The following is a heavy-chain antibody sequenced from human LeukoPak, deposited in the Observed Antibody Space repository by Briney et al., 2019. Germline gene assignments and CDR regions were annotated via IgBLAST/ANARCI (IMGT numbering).Heavy chain of an antibody. CDR2: INHSGST. J-gene: IGHJ4*02. V-gene: IGHV4-34*01. Sequence: TSETLSLTCAVYGGSFSGYYWSWIRQPPGKGLEWIGEINHSGSTNYNPSLKSRVTISVNTSKNQFSLKLSSVTAADTAVYYCARSNYWGRGTLVTVSS. CDR3: ARSNY. CDR1: GGSFSGYY.